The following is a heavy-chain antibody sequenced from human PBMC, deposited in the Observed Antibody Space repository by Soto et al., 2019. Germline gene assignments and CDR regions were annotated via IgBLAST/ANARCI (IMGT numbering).Heavy chain of an antibody. D-gene: IGHD6-13*01. J-gene: IGHJ4*02. CDR1: VYTFSSYG. Sequence: GASVKVSCTASVYTFSSYGISWVRQAPGQGLEWMGWISADNGNTNYAQRLQGRVTMTTDTSTSTAYMELRSLRSDDTAVYYCARLRQLADFDYWGQGTLVTVSS. CDR3: ARLRQLADFDY. CDR2: ISADNGNT. V-gene: IGHV1-18*04.